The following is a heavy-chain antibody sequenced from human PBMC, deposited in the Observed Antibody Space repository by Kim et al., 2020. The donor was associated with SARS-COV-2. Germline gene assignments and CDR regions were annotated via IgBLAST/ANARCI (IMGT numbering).Heavy chain of an antibody. V-gene: IGHV3-23*01. Sequence: GGSLRLSCAASGFTFSSYAMSWVRQAPGKGLEWVSAISGSGGSTYYADSVKGRFTISRDNSKNTLYLQMNSLRAEDTAVYYCANLWWYDSSGYYYVDAFDIWGQGTMVTVSS. CDR1: GFTFSSYA. CDR2: ISGSGGST. D-gene: IGHD3-22*01. CDR3: ANLWWYDSSGYYYVDAFDI. J-gene: IGHJ3*02.